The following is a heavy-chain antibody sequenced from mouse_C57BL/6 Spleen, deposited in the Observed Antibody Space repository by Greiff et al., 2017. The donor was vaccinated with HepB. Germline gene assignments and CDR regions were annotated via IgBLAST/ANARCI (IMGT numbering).Heavy chain of an antibody. CDR3: ARGGHYYGLDY. CDR2: IDPSDSYT. J-gene: IGHJ2*01. CDR1: GYTFTSYW. Sequence: QVQLQQPGAELVKPGASVKLSCKASGYTFTSYWMQWVKQRPGQGLEWIGEIDPSDSYTNYNQKFKGKATLTVDTSSSTAYMQLSSLTSEDCAVYYCARGGHYYGLDYWGQGTTLTVSS. V-gene: IGHV1-50*01. D-gene: IGHD1-2*01.